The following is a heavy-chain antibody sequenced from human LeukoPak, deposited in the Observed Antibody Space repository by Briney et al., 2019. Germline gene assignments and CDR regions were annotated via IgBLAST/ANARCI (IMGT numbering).Heavy chain of an antibody. V-gene: IGHV3-53*01. CDR2: LYSGGNT. J-gene: IGHJ4*02. CDR1: GFTVSNNY. Sequence: PGGSLRLSCAASGFTVSNNYMSWVRQAPGKGLEWVSVLYSGGNTYYTDSVKGRFAISRDNSKNTLYLQMNSLRAEDTAVYYCAKDTDFWSGYSDYWGQGTLVTVSS. D-gene: IGHD3-3*01. CDR3: AKDTDFWSGYSDY.